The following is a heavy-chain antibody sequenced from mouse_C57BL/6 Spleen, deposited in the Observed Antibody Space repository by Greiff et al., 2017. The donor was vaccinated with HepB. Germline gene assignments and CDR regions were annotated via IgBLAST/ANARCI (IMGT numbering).Heavy chain of an antibody. V-gene: IGHV1-52*01. CDR3: ARTSPYAYGSSPFDD. D-gene: IGHD1-1*01. Sequence: QVQLKQPGAELVRPGSSVKLSCKASGYTFTSYWMHWVKQRPIQGLEWIGNIDPSDSETHYNQKFKDKATLTVDNTSSTAYMQLSSLTSEDSAVYYCARTSPYAYGSSPFDDWGQGTTLSVAS. CDR1: GYTFTSYW. CDR2: IDPSDSET. J-gene: IGHJ2*01.